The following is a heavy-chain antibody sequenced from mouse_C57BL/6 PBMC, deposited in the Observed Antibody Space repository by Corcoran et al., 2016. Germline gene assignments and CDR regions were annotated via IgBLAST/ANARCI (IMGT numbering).Heavy chain of an antibody. Sequence: EVQLQQSGPVLVKPGASVKMSCKASGYTFTDYYMNWVKQSHGKSLEWIGVINPYNDGTSYNQKFKGKATLTVDKSSSTAYMELNSLTSEDSAVYYCASDYGSSPMDYWGQGTSVTVSS. CDR2: INPYNDGT. J-gene: IGHJ4*01. CDR1: GYTFTDYY. CDR3: ASDYGSSPMDY. V-gene: IGHV1-19*01. D-gene: IGHD1-1*01.